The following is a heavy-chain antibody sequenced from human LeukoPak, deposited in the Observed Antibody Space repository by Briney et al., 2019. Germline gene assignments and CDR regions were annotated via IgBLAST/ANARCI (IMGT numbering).Heavy chain of an antibody. J-gene: IGHJ5*02. V-gene: IGHV3-74*01. CDR1: GFTFSSYW. CDR2: INSDGSST. Sequence: GGSLRLSXAASGFTFSSYWMLWVRQVPGKGLVWVSRINSDGSSTSYADSEKGRFTISRDNAKNTLYLQMNSLRAEDTAVYYCARKDGWDYYDSSGYYYPWGQGTLVTVSS. D-gene: IGHD3-22*01. CDR3: ARKDGWDYYDSSGYYYP.